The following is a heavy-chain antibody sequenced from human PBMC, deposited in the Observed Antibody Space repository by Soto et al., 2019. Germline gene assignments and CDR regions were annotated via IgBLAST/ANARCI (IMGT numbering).Heavy chain of an antibody. CDR2: IIPIFGTA. Sequence: SVKVSCKASGGTFSICAISWVRQAPGQGLEWMGGIIPIFGTANYAQKFQGRVTITADESTSTAYMELSSLRSEDTAVYYCARDIVVVPAAIPFYAFDIWGQGTMVTVSS. J-gene: IGHJ3*02. D-gene: IGHD2-2*01. V-gene: IGHV1-69*13. CDR3: ARDIVVVPAAIPFYAFDI. CDR1: GGTFSICA.